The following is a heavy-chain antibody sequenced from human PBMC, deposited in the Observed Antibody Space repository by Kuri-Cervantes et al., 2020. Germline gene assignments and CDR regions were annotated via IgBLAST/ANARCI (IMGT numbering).Heavy chain of an antibody. CDR2: IKQDGSEK. CDR1: GFTFSSYA. V-gene: IGHV3-7*01. Sequence: GGSLRLSCAASGFTFSSYAMHWVRQAPGKGLEWVANIKQDGSEKYYVDSVKGRFTISRDNAKNSLYLQMNSLRAEDTAVYYCARGDQGDFDYWGQGNLVTVSS. CDR3: ARGDQGDFDY. J-gene: IGHJ4*02.